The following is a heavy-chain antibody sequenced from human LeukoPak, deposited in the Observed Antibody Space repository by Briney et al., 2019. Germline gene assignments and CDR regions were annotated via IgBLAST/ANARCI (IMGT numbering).Heavy chain of an antibody. CDR2: IYHSGST. CDR3: TRDLGYSRHFDY. J-gene: IGHJ4*02. V-gene: IGHV4-4*02. CDR1: GGSIGNSNW. Sequence: SETLSLTCAVSGGSIGNSNWWSWVRQTPGKGLEWIGEIYHSGSTNYNPSLKSRVTISVDKSKNQFSLKLSSVTAADTAVYYCTRDLGYSRHFDYRGQGTLVTVSS. D-gene: IGHD5-12*01.